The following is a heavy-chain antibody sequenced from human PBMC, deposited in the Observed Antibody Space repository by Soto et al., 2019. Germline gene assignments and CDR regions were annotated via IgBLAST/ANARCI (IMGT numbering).Heavy chain of an antibody. CDR1: GFTFSDQY. V-gene: IGHV3-72*01. J-gene: IGHJ4*02. CDR3: ARSGTSSSCYDF. CDR2: TRKKGNSYTT. D-gene: IGHD2-2*01. Sequence: PGGSLRLSCAASGFTFSDQYIAWVRQAPGKGLEWVGRTRKKGNSYTTDYAASVEGRFTISRDDSKNSLYLQMDSLKTEDTAVYFCARSGTSSSCYDFWGQGT.